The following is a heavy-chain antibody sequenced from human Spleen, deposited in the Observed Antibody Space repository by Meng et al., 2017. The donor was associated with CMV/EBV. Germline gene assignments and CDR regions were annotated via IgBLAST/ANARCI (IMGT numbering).Heavy chain of an antibody. J-gene: IGHJ4*02. D-gene: IGHD4-11*01. CDR3: ATHDYSSDFDY. Sequence: GGSLRLSCAASGFTFSSYAMHWVRQAPGKGLEWVAVISYDGSNKYYADSVKGRFTISRDNSKNTLYLQMNSLRAEDTAVYYCATHDYSSDFDYWGQGTLVTVSS. CDR1: GFTFSSYA. V-gene: IGHV3-30-3*01. CDR2: ISYDGSNK.